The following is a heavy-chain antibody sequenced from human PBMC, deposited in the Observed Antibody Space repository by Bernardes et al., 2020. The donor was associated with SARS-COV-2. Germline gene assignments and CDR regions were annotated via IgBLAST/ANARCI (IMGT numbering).Heavy chain of an antibody. J-gene: IGHJ4*02. V-gene: IGHV1-2*06. D-gene: IGHD2-2*01. CDR2: FNPSSGGT. Sequence: ASVKVSCKASGYTFTGYLLHWVRQAPGQGLEWLGRFNPSSGGTKFAQKFQDRVTMTRDTSINTAYMELTRLRSDDTAVYYCARAVVPAAMGDYWGQGTLVTVSS. CDR1: GYTFTGYL. CDR3: ARAVVPAAMGDY.